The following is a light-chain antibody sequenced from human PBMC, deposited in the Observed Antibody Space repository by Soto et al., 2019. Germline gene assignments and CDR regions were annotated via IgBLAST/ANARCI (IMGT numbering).Light chain of an antibody. CDR3: QQRKHWPPLT. V-gene: IGKV3-11*01. CDR1: YNVDIY. J-gene: IGKJ5*01. Sequence: EVVLTQAPATLSLSPGETATLSCRASYNVDIYLAWYQQKPGQAPRLLIYDASNRATGIPARFSGSGSGTDFTLTISSLEPEDSAVYYCQQRKHWPPLTFGQGTRLE. CDR2: DAS.